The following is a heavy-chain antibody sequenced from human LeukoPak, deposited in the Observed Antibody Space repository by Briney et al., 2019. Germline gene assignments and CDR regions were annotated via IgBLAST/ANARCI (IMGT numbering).Heavy chain of an antibody. D-gene: IGHD6-19*01. CDR1: GFIFSSFW. V-gene: IGHV3-7*03. J-gene: IGHJ4*02. CDR2: IKQDGSEK. CDR3: ARAMGSGWFDDDC. Sequence: GGSLRLSCEAPGFIFSSFWLSWVRQAPGKGLEWVANIKQDGSEKYYVDSVKGRFTVSRDNAKNSLYLQMNSLRTEDTAVYYCARAMGSGWFDDDCWGQGTLVTVSS.